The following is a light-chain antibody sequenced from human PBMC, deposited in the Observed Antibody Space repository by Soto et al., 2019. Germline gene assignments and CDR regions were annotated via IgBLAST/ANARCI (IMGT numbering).Light chain of an antibody. Sequence: QSVLTQPPSASGSPGQSVTISCTGANSDVGSYNFVSWYQQHPGRAPKLLIYEVSKRPSGVPDRFSGSKSGNTASLTVSGLQDEDEADYYCSSYAGTNTRYLFGSGTKLTVL. CDR2: EVS. CDR3: SSYAGTNTRYL. V-gene: IGLV2-8*01. CDR1: NSDVGSYNF. J-gene: IGLJ1*01.